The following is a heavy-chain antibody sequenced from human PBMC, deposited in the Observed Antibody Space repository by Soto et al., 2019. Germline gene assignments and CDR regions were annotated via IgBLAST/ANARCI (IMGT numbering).Heavy chain of an antibody. Sequence: QVQLQESGPGLVKPSETLSLTCTVSGGSISSYYWSWIRQPPRKGLEWIGYIYYSGSTNYNPSLKSRVTISVDTSKNQFSLKLSSVTAADTAVYYCARSFSVAGLDYWGQGTLVTVSS. V-gene: IGHV4-59*08. D-gene: IGHD6-19*01. CDR1: GGSISSYY. J-gene: IGHJ4*02. CDR2: IYYSGST. CDR3: ARSFSVAGLDY.